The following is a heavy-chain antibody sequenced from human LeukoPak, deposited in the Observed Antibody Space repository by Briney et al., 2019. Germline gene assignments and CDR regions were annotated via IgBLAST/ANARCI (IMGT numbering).Heavy chain of an antibody. J-gene: IGHJ3*02. V-gene: IGHV1-2*02. CDR1: GYTFTGYY. CDR3: ARVAHFYDSSGFDAFDI. CDR2: INPNSGGT. Sequence: ASVKVSCKASGYTFTGYYMHWVRQAPGQGLEWMGWINPNSGGTNYAQKFQGRVTMTRDTSISTAYMELSRLRSDDTAVYYCARVAHFYDSSGFDAFDIWGQGTMVTVSS. D-gene: IGHD3-22*01.